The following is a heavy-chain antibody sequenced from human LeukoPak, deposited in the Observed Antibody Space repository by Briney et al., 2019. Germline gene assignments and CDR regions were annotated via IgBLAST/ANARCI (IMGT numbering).Heavy chain of an antibody. D-gene: IGHD1-20*01. CDR2: IEQDGSEK. J-gene: IGHJ4*02. CDR1: GFTFSSYW. Sequence: GGSLRLSCAASGFTFSSYWMSWVRQAPGKGLEWVANIEQDGSEKYYVDSVKGRFTISRDNAKKSLYLQMNSLRAEDTAVYYCARDKGPLYNWSSKSIDYWGQGTLATVSS. CDR3: ARDKGPLYNWSSKSIDY. V-gene: IGHV3-7*01.